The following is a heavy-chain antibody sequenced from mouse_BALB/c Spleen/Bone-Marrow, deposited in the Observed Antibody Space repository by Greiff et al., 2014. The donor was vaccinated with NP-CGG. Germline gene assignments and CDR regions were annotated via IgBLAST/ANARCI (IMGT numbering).Heavy chain of an antibody. D-gene: IGHD1-1*01. V-gene: IGHV1-67*01. J-gene: IGHJ4*01. CDR1: GYTFTDYS. CDR3: ARGVTTGAMDY. Sequence: QVQLQQSGAELVRPGVSVKISCKGSGYTFTDYSIHWIKQSHAKSLEWIGAISTYYGGATNNQKFKGKATLTVDKSSSTAYMELARLASEDSVIYYCARGVTTGAMDYWGQGTSVTVSS. CDR2: ISTYYGGA.